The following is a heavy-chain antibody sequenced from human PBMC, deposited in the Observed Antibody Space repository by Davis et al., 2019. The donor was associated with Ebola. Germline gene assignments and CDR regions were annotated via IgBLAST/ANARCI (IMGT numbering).Heavy chain of an antibody. V-gene: IGHV3-23*01. Sequence: PGGSLRLSCAASGFTFSSYAMSWVRQAPGKGLEWVSAISGSGGSTYYADSVKGRFTISRDSSKNTLFLQMNSLRAEDTAVYYCAKSLIWFGELFDYWGQGTLVTVSS. D-gene: IGHD3-10*01. CDR1: GFTFSSYA. CDR3: AKSLIWFGELFDY. J-gene: IGHJ4*02. CDR2: ISGSGGST.